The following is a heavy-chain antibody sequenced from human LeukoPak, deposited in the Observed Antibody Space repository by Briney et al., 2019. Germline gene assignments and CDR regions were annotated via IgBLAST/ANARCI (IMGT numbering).Heavy chain of an antibody. CDR3: ARGGPGYCSSTSCYAGGDY. J-gene: IGHJ4*02. V-gene: IGHV1-18*04. Sequence: GASVKVSCKASGYTFTSYGISWVRQAPGQGLEWMGWISAYNGNTNYAQKLQGRVTMTTDTSTSTAYMELRSLRSDDTAVYYCARGGPGYCSSTSCYAGGDYWGQGTLVTVPS. CDR2: ISAYNGNT. CDR1: GYTFTSYG. D-gene: IGHD2-2*01.